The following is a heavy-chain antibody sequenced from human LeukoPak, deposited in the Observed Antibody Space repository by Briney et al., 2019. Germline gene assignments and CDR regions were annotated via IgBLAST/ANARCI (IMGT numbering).Heavy chain of an antibody. D-gene: IGHD2-2*01. CDR3: AKGRPSGYCSSTSCYSGYYFDY. CDR1: GFTFSSSA. J-gene: IGHJ4*02. Sequence: GGSLRLSCAASGFTFSSSALTWVRQAPGKGLEWVSSICDSGGCTYYADSVKGRFTISRDNSKNTLYLQMNSLRAEDTAVYYCAKGRPSGYCSSTSCYSGYYFDYWGQGTLVTVSS. CDR2: ICDSGGCT. V-gene: IGHV3-23*01.